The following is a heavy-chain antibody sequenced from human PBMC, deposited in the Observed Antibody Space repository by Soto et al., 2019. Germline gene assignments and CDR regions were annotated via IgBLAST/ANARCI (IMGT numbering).Heavy chain of an antibody. J-gene: IGHJ6*02. CDR1: GYTFTSYF. V-gene: IGHV1-18*01. CDR3: ARVLATVAGPYGMDV. CDR2: ISAYNGNT. D-gene: IGHD6-19*01. Sequence: QVQLVQSGAEVKKPGASVKVSCRASGYTFTSYFISWVRQVPAQRLEWMGWISAYNGNTNFAQKLQGRVTMTTDTSTNTAYMELRSRRSDDTAVYYCARVLATVAGPYGMDVWGQGTTVTVSS.